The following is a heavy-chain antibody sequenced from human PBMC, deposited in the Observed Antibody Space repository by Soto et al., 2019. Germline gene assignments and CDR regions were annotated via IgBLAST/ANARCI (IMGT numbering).Heavy chain of an antibody. Sequence: ASVKVSCKASGFDFGSFGIQFLRQTRGRGLEWIGWIVVASGRTNYARQFQGRVAFSRDMSSTTAYMDLYDLKSDDTAVYFCSADHPHTAIGWPVWGQGTTVTVSS. CDR3: SADHPHTAIGWPV. CDR2: IVVASGRT. J-gene: IGHJ6*02. CDR1: GFDFGSFG. V-gene: IGHV1-58*02.